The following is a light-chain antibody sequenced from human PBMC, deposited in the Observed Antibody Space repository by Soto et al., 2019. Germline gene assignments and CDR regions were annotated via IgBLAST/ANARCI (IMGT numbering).Light chain of an antibody. CDR2: GAS. CDR3: QQYGSSPRFT. J-gene: IGKJ3*01. Sequence: EIVLTQSPGTLSLSPGERATLSCRASQIVSSSYLAWYQQKPGQAPRLLIYGASSRATGIPDRFSGSGSGTDFTLTISRLEPEDFAVYYCQQYGSSPRFTFGPGTKVDI. CDR1: QIVSSSY. V-gene: IGKV3-20*01.